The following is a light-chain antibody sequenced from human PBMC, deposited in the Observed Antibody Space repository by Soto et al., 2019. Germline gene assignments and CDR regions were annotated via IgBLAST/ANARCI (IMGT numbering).Light chain of an antibody. CDR2: GAS. J-gene: IGKJ4*01. CDR1: QSVTSSY. CDR3: HQYGSSPA. V-gene: IGKV3-20*01. Sequence: EIVLTQSPGTLSLSPGERATLSCRASQSVTSSYLAWYQQQPGQAPRLLIYGASSRATGIPDRFSGSGSGTDFTLTISRLEPEDFAVYYCHQYGSSPAFGGGTKVEIK.